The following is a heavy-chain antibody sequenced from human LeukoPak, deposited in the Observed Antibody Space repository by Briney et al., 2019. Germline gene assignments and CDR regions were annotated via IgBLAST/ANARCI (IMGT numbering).Heavy chain of an antibody. CDR1: GFTVSSNY. Sequence: QSGGSLRLSCAASGFTVSSNYMSWVRQAPGKGLEWVSVIYSGGSTYYADSVKGRFTISRDNSKNTLYLQMSSLRAEDTAVYYCARERSYYMDVWGKGTTVTVSS. J-gene: IGHJ6*03. CDR3: ARERSYYMDV. CDR2: IYSGGST. V-gene: IGHV3-53*01.